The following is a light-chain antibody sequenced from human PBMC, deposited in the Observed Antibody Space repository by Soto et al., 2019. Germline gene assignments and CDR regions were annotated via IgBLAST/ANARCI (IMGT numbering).Light chain of an antibody. CDR1: QSVSSN. Sequence: EIVMTQSPATLSVSPGERATLSCRASQSVSSNLAGYQQKPGQAPRLLLYGASTRATGIPARFSGSGSGTEFTLTISSLQSEDFAVYYCQQYNSWPLTFGGGTKVEIK. V-gene: IGKV3-15*01. CDR3: QQYNSWPLT. CDR2: GAS. J-gene: IGKJ4*01.